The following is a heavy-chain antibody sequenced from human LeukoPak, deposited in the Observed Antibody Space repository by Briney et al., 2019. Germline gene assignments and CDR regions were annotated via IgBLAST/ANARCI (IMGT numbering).Heavy chain of an antibody. J-gene: IGHJ4*02. CDR1: GYTFTSYD. D-gene: IGHD1-26*01. V-gene: IGHV1-8*01. CDR3: ARAPWGSGSYDDY. Sequence: ASVKVSCKASGYTFTSYDIKWVRQATGQGLEWMGWMNPNSGNTGYAQKFQGRVTMTRNTSISTAYMELSSLRSEDTAVYYCARAPWGSGSYDDYWGQGTLVTVSS. CDR2: MNPNSGNT.